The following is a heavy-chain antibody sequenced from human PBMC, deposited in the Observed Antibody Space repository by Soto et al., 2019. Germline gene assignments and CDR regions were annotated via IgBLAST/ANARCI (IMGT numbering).Heavy chain of an antibody. V-gene: IGHV3-21*01. CDR1: GFTFSSYS. J-gene: IGHJ4*02. D-gene: IGHD6-6*01. CDR2: ISSSSSYI. Sequence: GSLRLSCSASGFTFSSYSMNWVRQAPGKGLEWVSSISSSSSYIYYADSVKGRFTISRDNAKNSLYLQMNSLRAEDTAVYYCARDRGSSSSPFDYWGQGTLVTVSS. CDR3: ARDRGSSSSPFDY.